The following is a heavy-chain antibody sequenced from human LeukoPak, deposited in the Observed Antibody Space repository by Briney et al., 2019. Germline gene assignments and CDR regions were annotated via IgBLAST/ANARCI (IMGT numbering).Heavy chain of an antibody. Sequence: PGGSLRLSCAASGFTFSNYAMAWVRQAPGKGLEWVSGLSGSGGNTFYADSVKGRFTISRDNPKNTLYLQMNSLRAEDTAVYYCARVKRDCSGGSCYSYDYWGQGTLVTVSS. V-gene: IGHV3-23*01. D-gene: IGHD2-15*01. CDR2: LSGSGGNT. CDR3: ARVKRDCSGGSCYSYDY. J-gene: IGHJ4*02. CDR1: GFTFSNYA.